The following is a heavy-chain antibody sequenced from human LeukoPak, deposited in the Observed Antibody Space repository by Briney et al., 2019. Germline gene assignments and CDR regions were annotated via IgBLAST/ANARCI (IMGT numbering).Heavy chain of an antibody. CDR2: IHTSGST. Sequence: SETLSLTCTVSGVSISSYYWSWIRQPAGKGLEWIGRIHTSGSTNYNPALKSRVTMSEDTSKNQFSLKLSSVTAADTAVYYCARGGYYYDSSGYYSFDYWGQGTLVTVSS. CDR1: GVSISSYY. J-gene: IGHJ4*02. V-gene: IGHV4-4*07. D-gene: IGHD3-22*01. CDR3: ARGGYYYDSSGYYSFDY.